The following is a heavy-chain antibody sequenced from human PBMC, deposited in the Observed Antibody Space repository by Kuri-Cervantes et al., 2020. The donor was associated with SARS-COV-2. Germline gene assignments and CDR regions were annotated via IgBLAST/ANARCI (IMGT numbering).Heavy chain of an antibody. V-gene: IGHV4-38-2*02. CDR2: VYHTGNT. CDR3: ARTSHYDFWSGHFIDYYYYYMDV. D-gene: IGHD3-3*01. Sequence: SETLSLTCNVSGYSISSGYYWGWIRQPPGKGLEWIGSVYHTGNTYYNPSLKSRVTISVDTSKNQFSLKLSSVTAADTAVYYCARTSHYDFWSGHFIDYYYYYMDVWGKGTTVIVSS. CDR1: GYSISSGYY. J-gene: IGHJ6*03.